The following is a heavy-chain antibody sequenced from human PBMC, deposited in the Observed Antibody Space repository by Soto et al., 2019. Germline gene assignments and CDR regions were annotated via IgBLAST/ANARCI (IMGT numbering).Heavy chain of an antibody. Sequence: ASVKVSCKASGYTFTGYYMHWVRQAPGQGLEWMGWINPNSGGTNYAQKFQGWVTMTRDTSISTAYMELSRLRSDDTAVYYCAREVEDFDWLLSYYFDYWGQGTLVTVSS. J-gene: IGHJ4*02. CDR1: GYTFTGYY. CDR2: INPNSGGT. V-gene: IGHV1-2*04. D-gene: IGHD3-9*01. CDR3: AREVEDFDWLLSYYFDY.